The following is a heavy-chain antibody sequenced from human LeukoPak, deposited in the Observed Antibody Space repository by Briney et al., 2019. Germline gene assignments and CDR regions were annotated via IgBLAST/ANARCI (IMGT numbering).Heavy chain of an antibody. CDR2: INSDGSST. D-gene: IGHD6-19*01. CDR3: ANSRGAVAGAPDY. CDR1: GFTFSSYW. V-gene: IGHV3-74*01. J-gene: IGHJ4*02. Sequence: SGGSLRLSCAASGFTFSSYWMHWVRQAPGKGLVWVSRINSDGSSTSYADSVKGRFTISRDNAKNTLYLRMNSLRAEDTAVYYCANSRGAVAGAPDYWGQGTLVTVSS.